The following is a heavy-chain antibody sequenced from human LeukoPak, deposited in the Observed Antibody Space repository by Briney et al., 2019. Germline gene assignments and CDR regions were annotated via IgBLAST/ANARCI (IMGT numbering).Heavy chain of an antibody. CDR2: INHSGST. CDR3: ARGPYRSAIRGAYDS. Sequence: SETLSLTCTVNGGSFSGFYWSWIRQPPGKGLDSIGEINHSGSTNYNPSLKSRVTISLDTSKNHVSLKLSSVTAADTAVYYCARGPYRSAIRGAYDSWGQGTLVTVYS. V-gene: IGHV4-34*01. D-gene: IGHD3-10*01. CDR1: GGSFSGFY. J-gene: IGHJ4*02.